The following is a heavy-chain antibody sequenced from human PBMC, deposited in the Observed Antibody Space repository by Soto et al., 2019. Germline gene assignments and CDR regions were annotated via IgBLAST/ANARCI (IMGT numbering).Heavy chain of an antibody. Sequence: PSETLSLTCTVSGGSISSYYWSWIRQPPGKGLEWIGYIYYSGSTNYNPSLKSRVTISVDTSKNQFSLKLSSVTAADTAVYYCARRHYDILTGFNWFDPWGQGTLVTSPQ. D-gene: IGHD3-9*01. CDR3: ARRHYDILTGFNWFDP. J-gene: IGHJ5*02. CDR2: IYYSGST. V-gene: IGHV4-59*08. CDR1: GGSISSYY.